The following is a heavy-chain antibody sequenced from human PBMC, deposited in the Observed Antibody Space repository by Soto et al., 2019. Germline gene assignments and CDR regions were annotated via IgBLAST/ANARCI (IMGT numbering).Heavy chain of an antibody. CDR3: ARESFGYYDFWTALSY. J-gene: IGHJ4*02. CDR2: IKQDGSEK. CDR1: GFTFSSYW. Sequence: GGSLRLSCAASGFTFSSYWMSWVRQAPGKGLEWVANIKQDGSEKYYVDSVKGRFTISRDNAKNSLYLQMNSLRAEDTAVYYCARESFGYYDFWTALSYWGQGTMVTVYS. V-gene: IGHV3-7*03. D-gene: IGHD3-3*01.